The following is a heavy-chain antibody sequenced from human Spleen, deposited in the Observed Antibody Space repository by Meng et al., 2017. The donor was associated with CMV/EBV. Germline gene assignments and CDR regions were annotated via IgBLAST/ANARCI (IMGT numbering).Heavy chain of an antibody. CDR2: IYYTGST. CDR3: ARNYYFDY. J-gene: IGHJ4*02. V-gene: IGHV4-30-4*01. CDR1: GGSINSGDYY. Sequence: QERLQVSGPGLVKPSQTLSPTCTVSGGSINSGDYYWSWIRQPPGKGLEWIGYIYYTGSTYYNPSLKSRVTISMDTSKNQFSLRLSSVTAADTAVYYCARNYYFDYWGQGTLVTVSS.